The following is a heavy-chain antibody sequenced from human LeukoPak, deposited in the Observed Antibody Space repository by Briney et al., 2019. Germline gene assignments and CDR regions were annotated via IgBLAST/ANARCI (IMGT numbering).Heavy chain of an antibody. CDR1: GGSITNYY. V-gene: IGHV4-59*01. CDR3: ASVVTGTSNFYY. J-gene: IGHJ4*02. CDR2: ISYSGNT. Sequence: SETLSLTCTVSGGSITNYYWSWIRQPPGKGLEWIGYISYSGNTFYNPSLKSRVTISVYSSKNQFSLTLTSVTTADTAVYYFASVVTGTSNFYYWGQGTLVTVSS. D-gene: IGHD1-20*01.